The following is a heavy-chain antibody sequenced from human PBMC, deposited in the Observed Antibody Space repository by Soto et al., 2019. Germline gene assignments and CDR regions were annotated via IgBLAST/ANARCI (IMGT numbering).Heavy chain of an antibody. CDR1: GYTFTDYY. Sequence: QVQLVQSGAEVRKPGASVRVSCKASGYTFTDYYMHWVRQAPGQGLECMGWINPNNGDTNYAQRFQGRVTMTRDTSISTAYLEVSRLRSDYTAVYYCARSVSFITPRPDYWGQGTLVTVSS. D-gene: IGHD6-6*01. V-gene: IGHV1-2*02. J-gene: IGHJ4*02. CDR3: ARSVSFITPRPDY. CDR2: INPNNGDT.